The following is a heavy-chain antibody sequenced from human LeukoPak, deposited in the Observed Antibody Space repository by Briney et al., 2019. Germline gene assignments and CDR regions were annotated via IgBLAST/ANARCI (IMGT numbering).Heavy chain of an antibody. CDR2: MYYSGST. D-gene: IGHD3-22*01. CDR1: GGSISSGDYY. Sequence: SQTLSLTCTVSGGSISSGDYYWSWIRQPPGKGLEWIAYMYYSGSTYYNPSLKSRVTMSADTSKNQLSLKLSSVTAADTAVYYCARPYYYDSRIDPWGQGILATVSS. J-gene: IGHJ5*02. V-gene: IGHV4-30-4*01. CDR3: ARPYYYDSRIDP.